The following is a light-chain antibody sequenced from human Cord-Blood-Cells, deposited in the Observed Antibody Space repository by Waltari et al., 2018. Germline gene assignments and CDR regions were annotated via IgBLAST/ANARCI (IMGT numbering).Light chain of an antibody. CDR2: DVS. J-gene: IGLJ2*01. CDR3: SSYTSSSTPVV. Sequence: QSALTQPASVSGSPGQSTTIPCTPARSDVGCYNYVSWYQQHPGKAPKLMIYDVSNRPSGVSNRFSGSKSGNTASLTISGLQAEDEADYYCSSYTSSSTPVVFGGGTKLTVL. V-gene: IGLV2-14*01. CDR1: RSDVGCYNY.